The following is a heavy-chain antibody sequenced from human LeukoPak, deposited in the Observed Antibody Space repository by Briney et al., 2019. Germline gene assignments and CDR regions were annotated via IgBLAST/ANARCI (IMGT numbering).Heavy chain of an antibody. CDR1: GFTVSSNY. Sequence: GGSLRLSCAASGFTVSSNYMSWVRQAPGKGLEWVSVIYSGGSTYYADSVKGRFTISRDNSKNTLYLQMNSLRAEDTAVYYCAKPKDSGSFFDYWGQGTLVTVSS. D-gene: IGHD1-26*01. CDR2: IYSGGST. V-gene: IGHV3-53*01. J-gene: IGHJ4*02. CDR3: AKPKDSGSFFDY.